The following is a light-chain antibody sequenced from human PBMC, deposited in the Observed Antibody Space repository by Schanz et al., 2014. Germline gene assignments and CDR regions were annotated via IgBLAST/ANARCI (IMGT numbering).Light chain of an antibody. CDR2: EVN. CDR3: CSYAGSSTLL. CDR1: SSDVGGYNY. J-gene: IGLJ2*01. V-gene: IGLV2-8*01. Sequence: QSALTQPPSASGSPGQSVTISCTGTSSDVGGYNYVSWYQQHPGKAPKLMIYEVNKRPSGVPDRFSGSKSGNTASLTVSGLQAEDEADYYCCSYAGSSTLLFGGGTKLTVL.